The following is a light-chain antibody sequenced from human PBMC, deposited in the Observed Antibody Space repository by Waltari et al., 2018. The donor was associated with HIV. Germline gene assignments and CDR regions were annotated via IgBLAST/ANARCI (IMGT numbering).Light chain of an antibody. CDR2: DAT. CDR3: LLSYSGARPWV. V-gene: IGLV7-46*01. Sequence: QAVVTQEPSLTVSPGGTVTLTCGSSTGPVTSGHHPYWFQQRPGQAPRTLIYDATNKFSWKPARFSGSLLGGKAALTLSGAQPDDEADYYCLLSYSGARPWVFGGGTKLTVL. CDR1: TGPVTSGHH. J-gene: IGLJ3*02.